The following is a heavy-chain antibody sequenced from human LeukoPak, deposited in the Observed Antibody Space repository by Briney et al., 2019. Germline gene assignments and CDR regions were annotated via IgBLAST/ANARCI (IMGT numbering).Heavy chain of an antibody. V-gene: IGHV3-48*01. D-gene: IGHD3-10*01. CDR2: ISTSSRST. CDR1: GFTFSGFS. Sequence: HPGGSLRLSCTASGFTFSGFSMPWVRQAPGKGLEWLSYISTSSRSTYYADSVKGRFTISRDNAKNTLFLDMHSLRPGDSAVYYCARARLARGPHFDLWGRGTLVTISS. J-gene: IGHJ2*01. CDR3: ARARLARGPHFDL.